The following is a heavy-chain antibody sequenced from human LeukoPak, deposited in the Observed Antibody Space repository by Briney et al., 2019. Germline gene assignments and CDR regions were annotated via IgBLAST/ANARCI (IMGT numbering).Heavy chain of an antibody. J-gene: IGHJ5*02. V-gene: IGHV5-51*01. Sequence: GESLKISCKGSRDNFTTYWIGWVRQMPGKGLEWMGIIYPGDSDTRYSPSFQGQVTISVDKSTDTAYLQWSSLKASDTAMYYCARSGYYSSGKYLPNWFDPWGQGTLVTVSS. CDR2: IYPGDSDT. CDR1: RDNFTTYW. D-gene: IGHD3-10*01. CDR3: ARSGYYSSGKYLPNWFDP.